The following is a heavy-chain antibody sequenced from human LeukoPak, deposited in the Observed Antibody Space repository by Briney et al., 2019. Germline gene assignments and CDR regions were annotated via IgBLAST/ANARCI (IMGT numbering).Heavy chain of an antibody. D-gene: IGHD6-19*01. V-gene: IGHV1-2*02. CDR2: INPNSGGT. CDR1: GYTFTGYY. CDR3: ARESSLLQWLAH. Sequence: ASVKVSCKASGYTFTGYYMHWVRQAPGQGLEWMGWINPNSGGTNYAQKFQGRVTMTRDTSISTAYMELSRLRSDDTAVYYCARESSLLQWLAHWGQGTTVTVSS. J-gene: IGHJ6*02.